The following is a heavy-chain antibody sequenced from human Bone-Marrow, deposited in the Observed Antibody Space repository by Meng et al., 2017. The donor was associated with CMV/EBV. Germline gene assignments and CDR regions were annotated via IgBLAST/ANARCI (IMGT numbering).Heavy chain of an antibody. D-gene: IGHD5-18*01. Sequence: GGSLRLSCAASGFTFSSYWMSWVRQAPGKGLEWVSYISSSGSTIYYADSVKGRFTISRDNAKNSLYLQMNSLRAEDTAVYYCARGSTAMGYWYFDLWGRGTLVTVSS. CDR1: GFTFSSYW. CDR2: ISSSGSTI. J-gene: IGHJ2*01. CDR3: ARGSTAMGYWYFDL. V-gene: IGHV3-48*04.